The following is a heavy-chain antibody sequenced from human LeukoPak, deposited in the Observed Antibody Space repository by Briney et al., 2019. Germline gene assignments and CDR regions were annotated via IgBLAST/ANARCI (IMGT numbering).Heavy chain of an antibody. J-gene: IGHJ4*02. D-gene: IGHD6-13*01. CDR3: AKDNYSSSWFVRYYFDY. V-gene: IGHV3-48*01. CDR2: ISSSSSTI. CDR1: GFTFSSYS. Sequence: GGSLRLSCAASGFTFSSYSMNWVRQAPGKGLEWVSYISSSSSTIYYADSVKGRFTISRDNSKNTLYLQMNSLRAEDTAVYYCAKDNYSSSWFVRYYFDYWGQGTLVTVSS.